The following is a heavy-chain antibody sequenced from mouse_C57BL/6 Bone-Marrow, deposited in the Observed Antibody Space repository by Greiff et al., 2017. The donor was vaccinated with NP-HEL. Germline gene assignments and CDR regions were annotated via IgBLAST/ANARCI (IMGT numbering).Heavy chain of an antibody. D-gene: IGHD1-1*01. CDR2: IDPENGDT. V-gene: IGHV14-4*01. J-gene: IGHJ3*01. CDR1: GFNIKDDY. CDR3: TTTVVEGTAY. Sequence: VQLKESGAELVRPGASVKLSCTASGFNIKDDYMHWVKQRPEQGLEWIGWIDPENGDTEYASKFQGKATITADTSSNTAYLQLSSLTSEDTAVYYCTTTVVEGTAYWGQGTLVTVSA.